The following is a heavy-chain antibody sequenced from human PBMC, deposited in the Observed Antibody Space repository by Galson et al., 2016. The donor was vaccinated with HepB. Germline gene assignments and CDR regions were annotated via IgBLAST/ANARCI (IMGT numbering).Heavy chain of an antibody. CDR3: ARCRAAAGDYYYYYMDV. D-gene: IGHD6-13*01. CDR2: IYYSGST. Sequence: TLSLTCAVSGDSISSGGYYWSWIRQHPGKGLEWIGYIYYSGSTYYNPSLKSRVTISVDTSENQFSLKLSSVTAADTAVYYCARCRAAAGDYYYYYMDVWGKGTTVTVSS. J-gene: IGHJ6*03. CDR1: GDSISSGGYY. V-gene: IGHV4-31*11.